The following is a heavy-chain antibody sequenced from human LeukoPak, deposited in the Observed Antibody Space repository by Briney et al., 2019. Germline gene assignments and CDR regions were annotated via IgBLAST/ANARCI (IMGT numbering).Heavy chain of an antibody. CDR1: GFTFSSYG. Sequence: PGGSLRLSCAASGFTFSSYGMHWVRQAPGKGLEWVAVISYDGSNKYYADSVKGRFTISRDNSKNTLYLQMNSLRAEDTAVYYCAKDPRYCSGGSCYSHPLYYFDYWGQGTLVTVSS. CDR3: AKDPRYCSGGSCYSHPLYYFDY. J-gene: IGHJ4*02. D-gene: IGHD2-15*01. CDR2: ISYDGSNK. V-gene: IGHV3-30*18.